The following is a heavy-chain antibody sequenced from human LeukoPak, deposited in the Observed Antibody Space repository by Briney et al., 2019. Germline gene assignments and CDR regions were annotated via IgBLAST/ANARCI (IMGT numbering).Heavy chain of an antibody. CDR2: ITNSGSM. J-gene: IGHJ6*03. V-gene: IGHV3-11*01. CDR3: ARDRGLVATNADYYMDV. D-gene: IGHD5-12*01. CDR1: GFTFTDYY. Sequence: GGSLRLSWEASGFTFTDYYLSWIRQAPGKGLEWISYITNSGSMFYADSVKGRFTVSRDNAMNSLYLQMTSLRAEDTAVYYCARDRGLVATNADYYMDVWGKGTTVTVSS.